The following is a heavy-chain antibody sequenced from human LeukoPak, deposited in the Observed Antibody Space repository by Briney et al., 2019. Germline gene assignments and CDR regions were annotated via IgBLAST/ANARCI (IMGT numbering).Heavy chain of an antibody. D-gene: IGHD3-9*01. CDR3: ARTPYYDILTGYSNYYFDY. Sequence: GGSLRLSCAASGFTFSSYGMHWVRQAPGKGLEWVAVIWYDGSNKYYADSVKGRFTISRDNSKNTLYLQMNSLRAEDTAVYYCARTPYYDILTGYSNYYFDYWGQGTLVTVSS. V-gene: IGHV3-33*01. J-gene: IGHJ4*02. CDR2: IWYDGSNK. CDR1: GFTFSSYG.